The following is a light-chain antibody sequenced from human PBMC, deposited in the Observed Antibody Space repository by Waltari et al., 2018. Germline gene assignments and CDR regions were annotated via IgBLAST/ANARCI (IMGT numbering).Light chain of an antibody. CDR3: SQTSQFPLT. Sequence: EIVMTQTPLSLPVTLGQPASISCRSSQSLVHIDGNTYLNWLHQRPGQPPRLLLYEISKRVSGVPDRVSGSGAGTDFTLEITRVEPDDVGIYYCSQTSQFPLTFGQGP. J-gene: IGKJ1*01. CDR2: EIS. CDR1: QSLVHIDGNTY. V-gene: IGKV2-24*01.